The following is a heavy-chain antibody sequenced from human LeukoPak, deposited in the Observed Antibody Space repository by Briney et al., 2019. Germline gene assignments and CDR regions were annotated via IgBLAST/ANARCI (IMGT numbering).Heavy chain of an antibody. CDR3: AREYSDYVGNRGFDY. J-gene: IGHJ4*02. Sequence: SGTLSLTCAVSGDSISSDKWWSWVRQPPGKGLEYIGEFHQSVSTNYKPSLKSRLTISVDKSKNQFSLKLSSVTAADTAVYYCAREYSDYVGNRGFDYWGQGTLVTVSS. D-gene: IGHD4-23*01. CDR2: FHQSVST. V-gene: IGHV4-4*02. CDR1: GDSISSDKW.